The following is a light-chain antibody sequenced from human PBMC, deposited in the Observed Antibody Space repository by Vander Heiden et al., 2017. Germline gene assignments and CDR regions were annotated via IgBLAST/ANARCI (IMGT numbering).Light chain of an antibody. CDR2: TAS. J-gene: IGKJ4*01. Sequence: IQLTQSPSSLSASVGDRVTITCRASQGINSHLAWYQQNPGKAPKLLIYTASTLQSGVPSRFSGSGSVTDFTLTISSLQPEDFATYYCRQLKNYPLTFGGGTKVEIK. CDR1: QGINSH. CDR3: RQLKNYPLT. V-gene: IGKV1-9*01.